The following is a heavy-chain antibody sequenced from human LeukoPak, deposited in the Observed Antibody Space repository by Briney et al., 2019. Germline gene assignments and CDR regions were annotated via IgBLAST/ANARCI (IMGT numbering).Heavy chain of an antibody. D-gene: IGHD3-3*01. Sequence: SETLSLTCTVSGGSISSGGHYWNWIRQHPGKGLEWIGYIFYSGSTYYNPSLKSRVTISVDTSKNQFSLKLSSVTAADTAVYYCARCGFWSGYHSDPWGQGTLVTVSS. CDR2: IFYSGST. CDR3: ARCGFWSGYHSDP. J-gene: IGHJ5*02. CDR1: GGSISSGGHY. V-gene: IGHV4-30-4*08.